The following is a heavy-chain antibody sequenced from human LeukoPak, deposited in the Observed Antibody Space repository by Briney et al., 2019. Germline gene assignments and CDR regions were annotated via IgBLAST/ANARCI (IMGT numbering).Heavy chain of an antibody. CDR1: GFTVSTNY. V-gene: IGHV3-53*01. CDR3: AKASYGSGSNWFDP. D-gene: IGHD3-10*01. Sequence: GGSLRLSCAASGFTVSTNYVSWVRQAPGKGLEWVSVIYRGGGTYYADSVKGRFTISRDNSKNTLYLQMNSLRAEDTAVYYCAKASYGSGSNWFDPWGQGTLVTVSS. J-gene: IGHJ5*02. CDR2: IYRGGGT.